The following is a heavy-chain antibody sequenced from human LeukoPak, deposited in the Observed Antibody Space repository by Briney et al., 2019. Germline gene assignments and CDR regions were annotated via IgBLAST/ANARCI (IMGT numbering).Heavy chain of an antibody. J-gene: IGHJ4*02. CDR3: ATARDLPLDFDY. CDR2: INPSGGST. CDR1: GYTFTSYY. Sequence: ASVKVSCKASGYTFTSYYMHWVRQAPGQGLEWMGIINPSGGSTSYAQKFQGRVTMTRDMSTSTVYMELSSLRSEDTAVYYCATARDLPLDFDYWGQGTLVTVSS. V-gene: IGHV1-46*01.